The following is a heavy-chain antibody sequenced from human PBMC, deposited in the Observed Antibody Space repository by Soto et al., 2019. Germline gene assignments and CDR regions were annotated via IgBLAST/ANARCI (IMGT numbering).Heavy chain of an antibody. V-gene: IGHV1-8*01. Sequence: QVQLVQSGAEVKKPGASVKVSCKASGYTFTSYDINWVRQATGQGLEWMGWMNPNSGNTGYAQKFQGRVTMTRNTSMXXXYXXLSSLRSEDKAVYYCARAGDSGYDYGEGGYYGMDVWGQGTTVTVSS. CDR1: GYTFTSYD. CDR3: ARAGDSGYDYGEGGYYGMDV. CDR2: MNPNSGNT. J-gene: IGHJ6*02. D-gene: IGHD5-12*01.